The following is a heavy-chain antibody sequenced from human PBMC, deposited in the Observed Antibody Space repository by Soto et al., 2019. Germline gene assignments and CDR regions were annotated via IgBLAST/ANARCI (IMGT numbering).Heavy chain of an antibody. Sequence: GGSLRLSCAAPGFTVYSHYLASVRPAPRKALEWVSVIYVGGSPYNAASGKGRFTISRDNSKNTVHLQMNSLRAEDTAVYYCAGDVYGSGTQFQHWGPGTLVTVSS. J-gene: IGHJ1*01. V-gene: IGHV3-53*01. CDR2: IYVGGSP. D-gene: IGHD3-10*01. CDR1: GFTVYSHY. CDR3: AGDVYGSGTQFQH.